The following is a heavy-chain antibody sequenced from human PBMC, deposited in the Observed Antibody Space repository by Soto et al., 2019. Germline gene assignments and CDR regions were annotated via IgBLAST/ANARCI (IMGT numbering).Heavy chain of an antibody. D-gene: IGHD3-9*01. V-gene: IGHV4-59*01. Sequence: SETLSLTCTVSGGSISSYYWSWIRQPPGKGLEWIGYIYYSGSTNYNPSLKSRVTISVDTSKNQFSLKLSSVTAADTAVYYCAAFDWFFVGGWFDPWGQGTLVTVSS. J-gene: IGHJ5*02. CDR3: AAFDWFFVGGWFDP. CDR1: GGSISSYY. CDR2: IYYSGST.